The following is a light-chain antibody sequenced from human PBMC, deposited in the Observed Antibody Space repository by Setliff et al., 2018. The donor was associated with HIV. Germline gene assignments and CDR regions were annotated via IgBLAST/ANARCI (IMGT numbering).Light chain of an antibody. Sequence: QSALTQPRSVSGSPGQSVTISCTGTSSDVGDYNYVSWYQHHPGKAPKVMIYDVTKRPSGVPDRFSGSKSGNTASLTISGLQAEDEADYYCCSYGGTYTWVFGGGTKVIVL. J-gene: IGLJ3*02. CDR1: SSDVGDYNY. CDR2: DVT. V-gene: IGLV2-11*01. CDR3: CSYGGTYTWV.